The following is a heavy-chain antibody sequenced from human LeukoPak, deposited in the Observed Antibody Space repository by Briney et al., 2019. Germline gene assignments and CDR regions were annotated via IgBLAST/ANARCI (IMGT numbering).Heavy chain of an antibody. CDR1: GVSISSYY. J-gene: IGHJ3*02. Sequence: SETLSLTYTASGVSISSYYWSWIRQPPGKGLEWIGYIYYSGSTNYNPSLKSRVTISVDTSKNQFSLKLISVTAADTAVYYCARRARTIFGVATRDAFDIWGQGTMVTVSS. D-gene: IGHD3-3*01. CDR3: ARRARTIFGVATRDAFDI. V-gene: IGHV4-59*01. CDR2: IYYSGST.